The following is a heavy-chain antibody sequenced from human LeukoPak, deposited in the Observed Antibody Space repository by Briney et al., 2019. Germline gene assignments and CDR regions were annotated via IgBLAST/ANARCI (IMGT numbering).Heavy chain of an antibody. V-gene: IGHV4-34*01. D-gene: IGHD5-18*01. J-gene: IGHJ4*02. CDR1: GGSFSGYY. Sequence: SETLSLTCAVYGGSFSGYYWSWIRQPPGKGLEWIGEINHSGSTNYNPSLKSRVTISVDTSKNQFSLKLSSVTAADTAVYYCARGRSGYSYRWGSSVAGSGHYFDYWGQGTLVTVSS. CDR3: ARGRSGYSYRWGSSVAGSGHYFDY. CDR2: INHSGST.